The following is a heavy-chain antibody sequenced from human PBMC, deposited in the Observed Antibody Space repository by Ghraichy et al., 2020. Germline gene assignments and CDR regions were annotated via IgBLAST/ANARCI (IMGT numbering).Heavy chain of an antibody. CDR1: GYTFTSYA. CDR3: ARVLVGYCSGGSCYPDAFDI. V-gene: IGHV1-3*01. D-gene: IGHD2-15*01. CDR2: INAGNGNT. Sequence: ASVKVSCKASGYTFTSYAMHWVRQAPGQRLEWMGWINAGNGNTKYSQKFQGRVTITRDTSASTAYMELSSLRSEDTAVYYCARVLVGYCSGGSCYPDAFDIWGQGTMVTVSS. J-gene: IGHJ3*02.